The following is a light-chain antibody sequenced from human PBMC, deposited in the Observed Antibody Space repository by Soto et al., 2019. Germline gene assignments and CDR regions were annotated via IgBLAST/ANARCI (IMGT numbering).Light chain of an antibody. V-gene: IGKV1-33*01. CDR3: QQYENLHT. CDR1: QNINNY. CDR2: DAS. J-gene: IGKJ5*01. Sequence: DRHMTQSQSSLSASLGDIVTITCQASQNINNYLNWYQQKPGRAPKLLIYDASNLEAGVPSRFRGSGSGTDFTFTISRLQTEDIATYYCQQYENLHTFGQGRRLEIK.